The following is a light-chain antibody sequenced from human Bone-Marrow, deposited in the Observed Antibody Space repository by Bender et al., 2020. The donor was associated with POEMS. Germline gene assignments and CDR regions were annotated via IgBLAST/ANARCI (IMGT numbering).Light chain of an antibody. V-gene: IGLV2-14*03. CDR3: SSYTRSATVV. Sequence: QSALTQPASVSGSPGQSLTISCTGTSSDVDGYNYVSWYQQHPGKVPKLIIYDVSKRPSGVSNRFSGSKSGNTASLTISGLQAEDEADYYCSSYTRSATVVFGGGTKLTVL. CDR2: DVS. J-gene: IGLJ2*01. CDR1: SSDVDGYNY.